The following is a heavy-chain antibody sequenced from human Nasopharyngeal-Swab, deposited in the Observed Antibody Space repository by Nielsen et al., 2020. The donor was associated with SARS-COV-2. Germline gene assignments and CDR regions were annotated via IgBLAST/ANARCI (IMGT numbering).Heavy chain of an antibody. CDR2: ISGSGGST. J-gene: IGHJ4*02. V-gene: IGHV3-23*01. D-gene: IGHD3-22*01. CDR1: GFTFSSYA. Sequence: GGSLRLSCAASGFTFSSYAMSWVRQAPGKGLEWVSAISGSGGSTYYADSVEGRFTISRDNSKNTLYLQMNSLRAEDTAVYYCAKAGGITMIVVVRRYYFDYWGQGTLGTVSS. CDR3: AKAGGITMIVVVRRYYFDY.